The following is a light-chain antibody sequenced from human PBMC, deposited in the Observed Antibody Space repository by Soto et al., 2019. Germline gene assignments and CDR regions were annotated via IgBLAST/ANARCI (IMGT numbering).Light chain of an antibody. J-gene: IGKJ5*01. CDR1: QSVSNRY. CDR3: QQRSNWPPIT. CDR2: DAS. Sequence: EIVLTQSPGPPSLSPGGKATLPFLALQSVSNRYLAWYQQKPGQAPRLLIYDASNRATGIPARFSGSGSGTDFTLTISSLEPEDFAVYYCQQRSNWPPITFGQGTRLEIK. V-gene: IGKV3-11*01.